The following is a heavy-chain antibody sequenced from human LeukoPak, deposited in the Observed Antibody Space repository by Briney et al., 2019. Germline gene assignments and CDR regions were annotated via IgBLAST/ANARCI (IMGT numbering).Heavy chain of an antibody. D-gene: IGHD1-26*01. CDR2: ISASATST. Sequence: GGSLRLSCAASGFTFSTYAMSWVRQAPGKGLEWVSTISASATSTYYADSVRGRFTISRDNSKNTLHLQMNSLRAEDTAVYYCAKVPPPDSGYYYYYMEVWGKGTTVTVSS. CDR3: AKVPPPDSGYYYYYMEV. V-gene: IGHV3-23*01. CDR1: GFTFSTYA. J-gene: IGHJ6*03.